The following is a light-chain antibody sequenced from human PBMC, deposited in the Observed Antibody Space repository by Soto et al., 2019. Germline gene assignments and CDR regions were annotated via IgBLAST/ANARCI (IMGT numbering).Light chain of an antibody. CDR2: AAS. CDR1: QGISKY. Sequence: DIPMTQSPSSLSASVGDRVTITCRASQGISKYLAWYQQKTGKVPKLLIYAASTLQSGVPSRFSGSGSGTDFTLTISSLQPEDVATYYCQKYNTSPWTFGQGTKVEIK. V-gene: IGKV1-27*01. J-gene: IGKJ1*01. CDR3: QKYNTSPWT.